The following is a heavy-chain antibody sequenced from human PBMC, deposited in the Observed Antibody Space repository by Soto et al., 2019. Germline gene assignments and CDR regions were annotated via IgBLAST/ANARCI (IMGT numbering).Heavy chain of an antibody. Sequence: SETLSLTCTVSGGSISSGDYYWSWIRQPPGKGLEWIGYIYYSGSTYYNPSLKSRVTISVDTSKNQFSLRLNSMTAADTAVYYCARLANYYDRSAYFDYWGQGTLVTVSS. CDR2: IYYSGST. D-gene: IGHD3-22*01. V-gene: IGHV4-30-4*01. CDR3: ARLANYYDRSAYFDY. J-gene: IGHJ4*02. CDR1: GGSISSGDYY.